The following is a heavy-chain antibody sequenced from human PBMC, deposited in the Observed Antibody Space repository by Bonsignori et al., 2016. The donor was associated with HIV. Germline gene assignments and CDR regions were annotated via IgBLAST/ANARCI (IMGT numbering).Heavy chain of an antibody. CDR3: ARDSLQHGSTADN. V-gene: IGHV3-74*01. D-gene: IGHD2-8*02. CDR2: IDSDGGNI. Sequence: WIRQPPGKGLLWVARIDSDGGNIIYADSVKGRFSISGDNARNTVYLELNSLRVEDTAVYYCARDSLQHGSTADNWGQGTLVTVSS. J-gene: IGHJ4*02.